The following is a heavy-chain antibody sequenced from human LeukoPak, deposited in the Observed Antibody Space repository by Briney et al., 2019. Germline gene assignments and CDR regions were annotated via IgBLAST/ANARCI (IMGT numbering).Heavy chain of an antibody. D-gene: IGHD3-22*01. CDR1: GYSFTNYW. Sequence: GESLKISCEGSGYSFTNYWIGWVRQMPGEGLELMGVIYPDDSDTRYSPSFQGQVTISADKSSNTAYLQWSSLKASDTAMYYCARLPFCYDRSGFRRAEYFRHWGQGTLVTVSS. J-gene: IGHJ1*01. CDR2: IYPDDSDT. V-gene: IGHV5-51*01. CDR3: ARLPFCYDRSGFRRAEYFRH.